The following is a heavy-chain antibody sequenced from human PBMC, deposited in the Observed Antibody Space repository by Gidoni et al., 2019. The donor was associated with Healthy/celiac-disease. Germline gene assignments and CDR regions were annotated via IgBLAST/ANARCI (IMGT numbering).Heavy chain of an antibody. CDR3: ARHAVAVAGTAIFDY. J-gene: IGHJ4*02. D-gene: IGHD6-19*01. V-gene: IGHV4-39*01. Sequence: QLQLQESGPGLVKPSETLSLTCTVSGGSISSSSYYWGWIRQPPGKGLEWIGSIYYSGSTYYNPSLKSRVTISVDTSKNQFPLKLSSVTAADTAVYYCARHAVAVAGTAIFDYWGQGTLVTVSS. CDR2: IYYSGST. CDR1: GGSISSSSYY.